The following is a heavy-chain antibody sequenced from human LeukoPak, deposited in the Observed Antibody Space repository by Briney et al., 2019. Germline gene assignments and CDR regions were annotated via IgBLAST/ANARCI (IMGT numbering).Heavy chain of an antibody. CDR3: AREGRGWAFDI. Sequence: ASVKVSCKASGYTFTGYYIHWVRQAPGQGLDWMGWINPNSGGTNDSQKCQCRVTMTRYTSISTAYMELSRLRSDDTAVYYCAREGRGWAFDIWGQGTMVTVSS. CDR2: INPNSGGT. V-gene: IGHV1-2*02. J-gene: IGHJ3*02. CDR1: GYTFTGYY. D-gene: IGHD2-15*01.